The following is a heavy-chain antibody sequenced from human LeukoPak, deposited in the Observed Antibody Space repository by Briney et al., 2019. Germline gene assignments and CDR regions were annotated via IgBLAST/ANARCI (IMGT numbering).Heavy chain of an antibody. Sequence: QPGGSLRLSCAASGFTFSNYGFHWVRQAPGKGLEWVAVIWYDGSKKYYADPVKGRFTISRDSSKNTLYLQMSSLRAEDTAVYYCARDYCTSTSCFDYWGQGTLVTVSS. CDR1: GFTFSNYG. D-gene: IGHD2-2*01. CDR2: IWYDGSKK. V-gene: IGHV3-33*01. J-gene: IGHJ4*02. CDR3: ARDYCTSTSCFDY.